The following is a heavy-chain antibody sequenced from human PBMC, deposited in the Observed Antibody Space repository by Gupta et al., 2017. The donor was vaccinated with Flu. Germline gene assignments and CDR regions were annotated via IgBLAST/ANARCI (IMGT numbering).Heavy chain of an antibody. Sequence: SSYYGGWSSQPRGKGLEWIGSIYCSGSTYYNPALKSRVTISVDTSKNQFSLKLSSVTAADTAVYYCARLDDTVTGYNWFDPWGQGTLVTVSS. V-gene: IGHV4-39*01. CDR2: IYCSGST. CDR3: ARLDDTVTGYNWFDP. J-gene: IGHJ5*02. CDR1: SSYY. D-gene: IGHD4-17*01.